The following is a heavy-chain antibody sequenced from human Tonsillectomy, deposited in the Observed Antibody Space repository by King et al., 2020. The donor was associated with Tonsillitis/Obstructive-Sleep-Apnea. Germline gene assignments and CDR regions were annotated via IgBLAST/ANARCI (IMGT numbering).Heavy chain of an antibody. J-gene: IGHJ4*02. CDR3: AKVPLCSSTSCYTFGAFDY. CDR2: ISVSSNST. V-gene: IGHV3-23*04. Sequence: VQLVESGGGLVQPGGSLRLSCTASGFTFSYYAMSWVRQAPGKGLEWVSSISVSSNSTYYADSVKGRFTISRDNSKTTLYLQMSSLRAEDTAGYYCAKVPLCSSTSCYTFGAFDYWGQGTLVTVSS. D-gene: IGHD2-2*02. CDR1: GFTFSYYA.